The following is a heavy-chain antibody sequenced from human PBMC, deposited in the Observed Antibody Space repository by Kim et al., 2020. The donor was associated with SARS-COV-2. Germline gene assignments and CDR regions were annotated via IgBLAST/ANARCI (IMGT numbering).Heavy chain of an antibody. CDR3: AREGRDGDYSGHGAFDI. J-gene: IGHJ3*02. Sequence: GGSLRLSCAASGFTFSSYSMNWVRQAPGKGLEWVSYISSSSSTIYYADSVKGRFTISRDNAKNSLYLQMNSLRDEDTAVYYCAREGRDGDYSGHGAFDIWSQGTMVTVSS. CDR1: GFTFSSYS. V-gene: IGHV3-48*02. D-gene: IGHD4-17*01. CDR2: ISSSSSTI.